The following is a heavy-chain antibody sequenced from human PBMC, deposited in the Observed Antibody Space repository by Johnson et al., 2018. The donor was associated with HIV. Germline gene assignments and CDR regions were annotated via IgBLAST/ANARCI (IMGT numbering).Heavy chain of an antibody. CDR1: GFTFSSYA. Sequence: QMQLVESGGGVVQPGRSLRLYCAASGFTFSSYAMHWVRQAPGKGLEWVAVISYDGSNKYYADSVKGRFTISRDNSKNTLYLQMNSLRAEDTAVYYCARDHDGQQLGVAFDIWGQGTMVTVSS. CDR3: ARDHDGQQLGVAFDI. J-gene: IGHJ3*02. D-gene: IGHD6-13*01. V-gene: IGHV3-30*04. CDR2: ISYDGSNK.